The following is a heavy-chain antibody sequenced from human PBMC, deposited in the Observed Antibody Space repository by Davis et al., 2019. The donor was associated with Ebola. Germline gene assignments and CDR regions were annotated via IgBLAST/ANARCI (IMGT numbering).Heavy chain of an antibody. CDR2: INHSGST. CDR1: GGSFSGYY. CDR3: ARAGGYYYASSGYYALNNWFDP. D-gene: IGHD3-22*01. V-gene: IGHV4-34*01. Sequence: MPSETLSLTCAVYGGSFSGYYWSWIRQPPGKGLEWIGEINHSGSTNYNPSLKSRVTISVDTSKNQFSLKLSSVTAADTAVYYCARAGGYYYASSGYYALNNWFDPWGQGTLVTVSS. J-gene: IGHJ5*02.